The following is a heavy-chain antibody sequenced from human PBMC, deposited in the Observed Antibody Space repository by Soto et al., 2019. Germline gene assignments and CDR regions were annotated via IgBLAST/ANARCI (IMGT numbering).Heavy chain of an antibody. V-gene: IGHV1-18*01. Sequence: QVQLVQSGAEVKKPGASVKVSCKASGYTFTSYGISWVRQAPGQGLEWMGWISAYNGNTNYAQKLQGRVTMTTDTSTRTAYMELRSLRSDDTAVYYCARVGYCSSTSCYVSYYYYMDVWGKGTTVTVSS. CDR3: ARVGYCSSTSCYVSYYYYMDV. J-gene: IGHJ6*03. CDR1: GYTFTSYG. D-gene: IGHD2-2*01. CDR2: ISAYNGNT.